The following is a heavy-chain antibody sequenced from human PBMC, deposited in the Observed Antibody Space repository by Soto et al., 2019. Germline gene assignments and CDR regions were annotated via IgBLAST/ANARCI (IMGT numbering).Heavy chain of an antibody. D-gene: IGHD2-2*01. J-gene: IGHJ4*02. V-gene: IGHV3-30*04. CDR2: ISRDGTNK. CDR1: GFTFSRYA. CDR3: ASTSSTAY. Sequence: GGSLRLSCAASGFTFSRYAIHWVRQAPGKGLEWVAVISRDGTNKYYVDSVKGRFTISRDNSRNTLYLQMNSLRHEDAAVYYCASTSSTAYWGQGTLVTVSS.